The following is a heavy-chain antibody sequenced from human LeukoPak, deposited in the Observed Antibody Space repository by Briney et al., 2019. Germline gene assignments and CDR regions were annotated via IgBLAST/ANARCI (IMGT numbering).Heavy chain of an antibody. D-gene: IGHD6-13*01. J-gene: IGHJ6*02. CDR1: GGTFHSYA. CDR3: ARVIRQQLVLFGMDV. Sequence: SVKFSCKASGGTFHSYAISWERQAPGQGLDRMARIIPILGIANYAQKFQDRVTITADKSTSTAYMELSSLRSEDTAVYYCARVIRQQLVLFGMDVWGQGTTVTVSS. CDR2: IIPILGIA. V-gene: IGHV1-69*10.